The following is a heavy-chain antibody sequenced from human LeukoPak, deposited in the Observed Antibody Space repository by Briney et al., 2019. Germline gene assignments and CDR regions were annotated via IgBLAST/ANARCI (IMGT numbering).Heavy chain of an antibody. D-gene: IGHD6-19*01. J-gene: IGHJ3*02. Sequence: GASVKVSCKASGYTFTGYHMHWVRQALGQGLEWMGRINPNSGGTTYAQKFQGRVTMTRDTSISTAYMELSRLRSDDTAVFYCARQRSGWSYDAFDIWGQGTMVTVSS. CDR3: ARQRSGWSYDAFDI. V-gene: IGHV1-2*06. CDR2: INPNSGGT. CDR1: GYTFTGYH.